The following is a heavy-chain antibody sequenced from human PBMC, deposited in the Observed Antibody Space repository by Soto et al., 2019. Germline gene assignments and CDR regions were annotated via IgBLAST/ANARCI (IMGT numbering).Heavy chain of an antibody. J-gene: IGHJ6*02. CDR3: ARAHCSSTSCYTFYYYYGMDV. D-gene: IGHD2-2*02. CDR1: GYSVSSNSAA. Sequence: QTLSLTCAISGYSVSSNSAAWNLIRQSPSRGLEWLGRTYYSAKWYNDYAVSVKSRITINPDTSKNQFSLQLNSVTPEDTAVYYCARAHCSSTSCYTFYYYYGMDVWGQGTTVTVSS. CDR2: TYYSAKWYN. V-gene: IGHV6-1*01.